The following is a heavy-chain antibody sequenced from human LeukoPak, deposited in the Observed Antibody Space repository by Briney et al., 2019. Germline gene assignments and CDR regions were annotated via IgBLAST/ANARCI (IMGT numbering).Heavy chain of an antibody. CDR3: AREYLYNWFDP. Sequence: GASVKVSCKASEYTFTSYAIHWVRQAPGQRLEWMGWINAGNGNTKYSQKFQGRVTITRDTSASTAYMELSSLRSEDTAVYYCAREYLYNWFDPWGQGTLVTVSS. CDR1: EYTFTSYA. D-gene: IGHD2-2*01. V-gene: IGHV1-3*01. J-gene: IGHJ5*02. CDR2: INAGNGNT.